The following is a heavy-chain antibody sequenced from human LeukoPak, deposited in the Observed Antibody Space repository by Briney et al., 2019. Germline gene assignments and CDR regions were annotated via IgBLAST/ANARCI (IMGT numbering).Heavy chain of an antibody. CDR3: VSVRGREYYFDY. V-gene: IGHV4-31*03. D-gene: IGHD5-24*01. Sequence: SETLSLTCTVSGGSISSGGYYWSWIRQHPGKGLEWIGYIYYSGSTYYNPSLKSRVTISVDTSKNQFSLKLSSVTAADTAVYYCVSVRGREYYFDYWGQGTLVTVSS. J-gene: IGHJ4*02. CDR2: IYYSGST. CDR1: GGSISSGGYY.